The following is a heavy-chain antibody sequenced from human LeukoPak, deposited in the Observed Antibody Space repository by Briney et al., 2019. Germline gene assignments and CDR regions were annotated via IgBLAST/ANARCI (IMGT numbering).Heavy chain of an antibody. CDR2: INHSGST. CDR3: ASHLTNGVCYGTISCGTD. Sequence: SETLSLTCAVYGGSFSGYYWSWIRQPPGKGLEWIGEINHSGSTYYNPSLKSRVTISVDRSKNQFSLKLSSVTAADTAVYYCASHLTNGVCYGTISCGTDWGQGTLVTVSS. J-gene: IGHJ4*02. D-gene: IGHD2-8*01. V-gene: IGHV4-34*01. CDR1: GGSFSGYY.